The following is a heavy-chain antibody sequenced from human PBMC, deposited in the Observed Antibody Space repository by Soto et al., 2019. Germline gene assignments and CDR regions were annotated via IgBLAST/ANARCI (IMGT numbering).Heavy chain of an antibody. J-gene: IGHJ5*02. CDR1: GGTFSSYA. CDR3: AREGGYPPNWFDP. D-gene: IGHD5-12*01. Sequence: GASVKVSCKASGGTFSSYAISWVRQAPGQGLEWMGGIIPIFGTANYAQKFQGRVTITADESTSTAYMELSSLRSEDTAVYYCAREGGYPPNWFDPWGQGTLVTVSS. CDR2: IIPIFGTA. V-gene: IGHV1-69*13.